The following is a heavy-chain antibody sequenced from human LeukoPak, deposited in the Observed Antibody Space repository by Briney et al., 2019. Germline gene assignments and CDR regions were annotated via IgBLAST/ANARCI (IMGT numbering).Heavy chain of an antibody. Sequence: PGGSLRLSCAASGFXFSSAWISWVRQAPGKGLKWVGRIKSKTNGGITDYAAPVKGRFTISRDDSKNTLYLQMDSLKTEDTAVYYCAREGVGGGAFDIWGQGTMVTVSA. CDR1: GFXFSSAW. CDR3: AREGVGGGAFDI. D-gene: IGHD3-10*01. J-gene: IGHJ3*02. V-gene: IGHV3-15*01. CDR2: IKSKTNGGIT.